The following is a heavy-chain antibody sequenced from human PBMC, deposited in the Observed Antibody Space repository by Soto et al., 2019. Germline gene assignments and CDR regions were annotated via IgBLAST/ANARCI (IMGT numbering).Heavy chain of an antibody. V-gene: IGHV4-34*01. D-gene: IGHD1-26*01. CDR1: GKSLSGYY. CDR3: ARHHVRGRTIAGAAEF. Sequence: QVQLQQWGAGLLKPSETLSLTCAVYGKSLSGYYWSWIRQPPGKALEWIGEINHSGNTNYSPSLKSRVTISVDTSNNQLFLNLSSVTAADTAMYYCARHHVRGRTIAGAAEFWGQGTLVTVSS. J-gene: IGHJ4*02. CDR2: INHSGNT.